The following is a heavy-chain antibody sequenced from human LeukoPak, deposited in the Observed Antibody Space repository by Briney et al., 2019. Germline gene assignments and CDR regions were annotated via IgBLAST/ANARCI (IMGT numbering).Heavy chain of an antibody. V-gene: IGHV4-34*01. J-gene: IGHJ5*02. CDR2: INHSGST. Sequence: SETLSLTCAVYGGSFSGYYWSWIRQPPGKGLEWIGEINHSGSTDYNPSLKSRVIISVDTSKNQFSLKLSSVTAADTAVYYCARERIWSTSSNWFDPWGQGTLVTVSS. CDR1: GGSFSGYY. D-gene: IGHD5/OR15-5a*01. CDR3: ARERIWSTSSNWFDP.